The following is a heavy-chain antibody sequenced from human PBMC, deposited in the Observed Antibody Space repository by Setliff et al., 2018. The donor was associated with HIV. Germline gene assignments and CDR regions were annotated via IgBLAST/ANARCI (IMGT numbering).Heavy chain of an antibody. V-gene: IGHV4-30-4*08. Sequence: SETLSLTCTVSGGSISSGNYYWSWIRQHPVKGLEWIGYIDSSGNTYYNPSLKSRVTISVDMSNNQFSLKVTSVTAADTAVYYCMRGRSITIFGVAYFDFWGQGTQVTVSS. CDR2: IDSSGNT. D-gene: IGHD3-3*01. CDR1: GGSISSGNYY. J-gene: IGHJ4*02. CDR3: MRGRSITIFGVAYFDF.